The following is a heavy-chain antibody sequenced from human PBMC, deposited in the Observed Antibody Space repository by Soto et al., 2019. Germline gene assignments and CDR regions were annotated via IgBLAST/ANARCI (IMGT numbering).Heavy chain of an antibody. CDR3: ARGQRSSKYYYYYMDV. CDR2: INPNCGNT. CDR1: GGTFSSCA. J-gene: IGHJ6*03. V-gene: IGHV1-8*02. D-gene: IGHD6-6*01. Sequence: VSVKVSCKASGGTFSSCAISWVRQAPGQGLEWMGGINPNCGNTDYAQKFQGRVTMTRNTSISTAYMELSSLRSEDTAVYYCARGQRSSKYYYYYMDVWGKGTTVTVSS.